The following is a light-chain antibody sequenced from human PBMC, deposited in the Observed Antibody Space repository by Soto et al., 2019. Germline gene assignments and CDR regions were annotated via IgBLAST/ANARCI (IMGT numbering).Light chain of an antibody. CDR1: SSDVGSYNL. CDR3: CSYAGSLTFVV. Sequence: QSVLTQPASVSGSPGQSITISCTGTSSDVGSYNLVSWYQHHPGKAPKLMVYEGSKRPSGVSNRFSGSKSGNAASLTISGLQAEDEAVYYCCSYAGSLTFVVFGGGTKLTVL. J-gene: IGLJ2*01. CDR2: EGS. V-gene: IGLV2-23*01.